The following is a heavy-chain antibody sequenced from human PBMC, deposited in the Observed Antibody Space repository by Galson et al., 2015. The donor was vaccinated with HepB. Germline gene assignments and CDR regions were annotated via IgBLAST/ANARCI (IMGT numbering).Heavy chain of an antibody. V-gene: IGHV3-7*01. CDR1: GFTISSYW. CDR2: IKQDGSEK. Sequence: SLRLSCAASGFTISSYWMSWVRQAPGKGLEWVATIKQDGSEKYYVDSVKGRFTISRDNAENSLYLQMNSLRVEDTAVYYCANSRRSSVAGTLDYWGQGALVTVSS. D-gene: IGHD6-19*01. J-gene: IGHJ4*02. CDR3: ANSRRSSVAGTLDY.